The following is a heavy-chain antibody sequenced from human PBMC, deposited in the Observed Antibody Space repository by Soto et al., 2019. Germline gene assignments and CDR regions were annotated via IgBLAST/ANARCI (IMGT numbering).Heavy chain of an antibody. J-gene: IGHJ3*02. V-gene: IGHV3-33*01. CDR3: ARVRAYKWRGDAFDI. CDR1: GFTFSSYG. Sequence: QVQLVESGGGVVQPGRSLRLSCAASGFTFSSYGMHWVRQAPGKGLEWVAVIWYDGSNKYYADSVKGRFTISRDNSKNTLYLQMNSLRAEDTAVYYCARVRAYKWRGDAFDIWGQGTMVTVSS. D-gene: IGHD2-21*01. CDR2: IWYDGSNK.